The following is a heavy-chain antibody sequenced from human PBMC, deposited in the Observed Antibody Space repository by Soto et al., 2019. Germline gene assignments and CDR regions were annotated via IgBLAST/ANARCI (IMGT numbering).Heavy chain of an antibody. J-gene: IGHJ4*02. CDR1: GGSISSGGYY. Sequence: QVQLQESGPGLVKPSQTLSLTCTVSGGSISSGGYYWSWIRQHPGKGLEWIGYIYYSGSTYYNPSLKSRVTISVDASKNQFSRKLSSVTAADTAVYYCARGMIVVAVDYWGQGTLVTVSS. CDR3: ARGMIVVAVDY. CDR2: IYYSGST. D-gene: IGHD3-22*01. V-gene: IGHV4-31*03.